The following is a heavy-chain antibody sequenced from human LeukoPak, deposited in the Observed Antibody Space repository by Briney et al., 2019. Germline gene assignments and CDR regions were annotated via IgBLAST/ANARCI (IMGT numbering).Heavy chain of an antibody. CDR2: INHSGST. CDR3: ARVTAAAGPFDY. V-gene: IGHV4-34*01. D-gene: IGHD6-13*01. Sequence: SETLSLTCAVYGGSFSGYYWSWIRQPPGKGLEWIGEINHSGSTNYNPSLKSRVTISVDTSKNQFSLKLSSVTAADTAVYYCARVTAAAGPFDYWGQGTLVTVSS. CDR1: GGSFSGYY. J-gene: IGHJ4*02.